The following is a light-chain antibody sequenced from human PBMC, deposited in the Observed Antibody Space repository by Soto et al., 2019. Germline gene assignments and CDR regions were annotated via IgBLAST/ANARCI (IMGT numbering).Light chain of an antibody. CDR1: QSVSTN. V-gene: IGKV3-15*01. CDR3: PQSTPGQYT. Sequence: EIVLTQSPGTLSVSPGERANLSSRASQSVSTNLAWFQQKPGQAPRLLIYGASTRATGIPGRFSGSGSGTEFTLPINSLQSEDLPMYDYPQSTPGQYTFSQGTELE. J-gene: IGKJ2*01. CDR2: GAS.